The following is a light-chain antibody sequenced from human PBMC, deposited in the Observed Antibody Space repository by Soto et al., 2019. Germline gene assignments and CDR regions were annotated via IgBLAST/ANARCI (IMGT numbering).Light chain of an antibody. Sequence: DIQLTQSPSFLSASIGDRVTITCRASQGISSYLAWYQQKPGKAPNLLIYDASTLQSGVPSRFSGSGSGTEFTLTISSLQPEDFASYYCQQVDSCPWTFGQGTKVEIK. CDR1: QGISSY. V-gene: IGKV1-9*01. J-gene: IGKJ1*01. CDR2: DAS. CDR3: QQVDSCPWT.